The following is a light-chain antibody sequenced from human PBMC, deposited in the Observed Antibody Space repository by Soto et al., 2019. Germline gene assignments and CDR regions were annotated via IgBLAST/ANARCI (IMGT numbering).Light chain of an antibody. V-gene: IGKV1-39*01. CDR3: KQTYNTPLT. J-gene: IGKJ3*01. CDR1: QTITNY. CDR2: SAS. Sequence: DIHMTQSPSSLSASVGDRVIITCRASQTITNYLSWYQQKPGKAHKLLIYSASSLQSGVQSRFSGSGSGTDFTLTIISLQPEDFATYYCKQTYNTPLTFGPGTKVDIK.